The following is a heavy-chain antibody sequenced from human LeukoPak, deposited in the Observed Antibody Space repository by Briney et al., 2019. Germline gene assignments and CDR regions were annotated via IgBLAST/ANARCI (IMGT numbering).Heavy chain of an antibody. CDR3: AREKGGKCYDSSPHAFDI. V-gene: IGHV1-69*06. CDR1: GGTFSSYA. Sequence: SVKVSCKASGGTFSSYAISWVRQAPGQGLEWMGGIIPIFGTANYAQKFQGRVTITADKSTSTAYMELSSLRSEDTAVYYCAREKGGKCYDSSPHAFDIWGQGTMVTVSS. CDR2: IIPIFGTA. J-gene: IGHJ3*02. D-gene: IGHD3-22*01.